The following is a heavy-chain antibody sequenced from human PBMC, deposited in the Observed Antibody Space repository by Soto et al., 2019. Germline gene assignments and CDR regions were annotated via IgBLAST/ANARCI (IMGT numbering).Heavy chain of an antibody. J-gene: IGHJ4*02. CDR3: ATTYCSGGYCFSSEY. D-gene: IGHD2-15*01. CDR1: GITFRSYS. Sequence: PGGSLRLSCAASGITFRSYSMSLVRQAPGKGLEWVASITSDSSDIYYEDSVKGRFTISRDNGENSLYLQMTSLRAEDTGVYYCATTYCSGGYCFSSEYWGQGVLVTVSS. V-gene: IGHV3-21*01. CDR2: ITSDSSDI.